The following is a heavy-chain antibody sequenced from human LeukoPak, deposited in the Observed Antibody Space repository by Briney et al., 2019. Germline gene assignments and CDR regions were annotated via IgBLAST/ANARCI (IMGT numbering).Heavy chain of an antibody. V-gene: IGHV3-30-3*01. D-gene: IGHD1-14*01. Sequence: PGGSLRLSCAASGFTFSSYAMHWVRQAPGKGLQWVAVISYDGSNKYYADSVKGRFTISRDNSKNTLYLQMNSLRAEYTAVYYCAREAAGGFIDYWGQGILVTVSS. CDR2: ISYDGSNK. CDR3: AREAAGGFIDY. J-gene: IGHJ4*02. CDR1: GFTFSSYA.